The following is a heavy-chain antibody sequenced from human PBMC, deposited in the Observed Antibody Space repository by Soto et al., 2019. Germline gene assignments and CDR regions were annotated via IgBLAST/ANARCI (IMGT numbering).Heavy chain of an antibody. Sequence: GGSLRLSCAASGFTFSSYDMHWVRQATGKGLEWVSAIGTAGDTYYPGSEKGRFTISRENAKNSLYLQMNSLRAEDTAVYYCARGRFYDFWSGYLGEGYDAFDIWGQGTMVTVSS. V-gene: IGHV3-13*01. J-gene: IGHJ3*02. CDR2: IGTAGDT. CDR1: GFTFSSYD. D-gene: IGHD3-3*01. CDR3: ARGRFYDFWSGYLGEGYDAFDI.